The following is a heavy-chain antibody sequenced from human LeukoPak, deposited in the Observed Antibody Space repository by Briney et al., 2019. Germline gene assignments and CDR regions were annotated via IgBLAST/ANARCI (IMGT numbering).Heavy chain of an antibody. CDR2: INPNSGGT. V-gene: IGHV1-2*02. CDR1: GYTFTGYY. J-gene: IGHJ4*02. Sequence: ASVKVSCKASGYTFTGYYMHWVRQAPGQGLEWMGWINPNSGGTNYAQKFQGRVTMTRDTSISTAYMELSRLRSDDTAMYYCARTAPPYYDILTGYYIYFDYWGQGTLVTVSS. D-gene: IGHD3-9*01. CDR3: ARTAPPYYDILTGYYIYFDY.